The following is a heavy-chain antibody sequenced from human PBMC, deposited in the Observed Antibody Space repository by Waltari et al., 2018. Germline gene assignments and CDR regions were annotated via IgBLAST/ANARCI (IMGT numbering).Heavy chain of an antibody. Sequence: DVQLVETGGGLIQPGGSLRLSCSVSGFTVSDTYMPWVLQAPAKGLEWVSVIYSGGNTYYAASVTGRFTISRDNINNILFLQMNNLRAEDTATYYCARIIRDGPSGFYGIAAFDLWGQGTMVTVSS. J-gene: IGHJ3*01. CDR2: IYSGGNT. CDR3: ARIIRDGPSGFYGIAAFDL. D-gene: IGHD3-22*01. CDR1: GFTVSDTY. V-gene: IGHV3-53*02.